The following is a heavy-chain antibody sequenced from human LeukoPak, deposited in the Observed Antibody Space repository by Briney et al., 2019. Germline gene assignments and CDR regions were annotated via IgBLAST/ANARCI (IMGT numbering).Heavy chain of an antibody. J-gene: IGHJ4*02. V-gene: IGHV3-64D*09. Sequence: GGSLRLSCSASGFTFSSFAMHWVRQAPGKGLEYVAAISRNGGSTYYADSVKGRFTISRDNSKNTLYLQMSSLRAEDTAVFLCVKDLRSDFMGVLSRYLSYWGQGTLVTVSS. CDR1: GFTFSSFA. CDR2: ISRNGGST. D-gene: IGHD2/OR15-2a*01. CDR3: VKDLRSDFMGVLSRYLSY.